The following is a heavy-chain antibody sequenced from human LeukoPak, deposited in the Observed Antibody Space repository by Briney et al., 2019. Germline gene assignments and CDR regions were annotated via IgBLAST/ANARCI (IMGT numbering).Heavy chain of an antibody. CDR3: ARILLVRGVISHMDV. V-gene: IGHV3-11*04. CDR2: ISSSGSTL. CDR1: GFSFSDYY. Sequence: GGSLRLSCAASGFSFSDYYMTWIRQAPGRGLEWVSYISSSGSTLYYADSVKGRLTISRDNAKNSLYLQMNSLRAEDTAVYYCARILLVRGVISHMDVWGKGTTVTVSS. D-gene: IGHD3-10*01. J-gene: IGHJ6*03.